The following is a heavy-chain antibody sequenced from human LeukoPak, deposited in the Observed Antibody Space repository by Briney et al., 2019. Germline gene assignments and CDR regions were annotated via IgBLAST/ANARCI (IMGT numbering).Heavy chain of an antibody. J-gene: IGHJ4*02. CDR3: ASTDSSYFDY. CDR2: IIPIFGTA. Sequence: SVKVSCKASGGTFSSYAISWVRQAPGQGLEWMGGIIPIFGTANYAQKFQGRVTITADESTSTAYMEPSSLRSEDTAVYYCASTDSSYFDYWGQGTLVTVSS. V-gene: IGHV1-69*13. CDR1: GGTFSSYA. D-gene: IGHD5-18*01.